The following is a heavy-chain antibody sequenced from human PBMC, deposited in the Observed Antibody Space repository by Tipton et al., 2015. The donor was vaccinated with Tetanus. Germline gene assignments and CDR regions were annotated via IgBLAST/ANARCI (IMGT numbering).Heavy chain of an antibody. D-gene: IGHD2-15*01. J-gene: IGHJ4*02. CDR1: GFIFSSYG. CDR2: SWYDGTDK. V-gene: IGHV3-33*01. CDR3: AREADCSGGSCFSGDFDN. Sequence: SLRLSCAASGFIFSSYGIHWVRQAPGKGLEWLAVSWYDGTDKYYADSVKGRFTISRDNSKNTLYLQMSSLRAEDTALYYCAREADCSGGSCFSGDFDNWGQGTQVTVSS.